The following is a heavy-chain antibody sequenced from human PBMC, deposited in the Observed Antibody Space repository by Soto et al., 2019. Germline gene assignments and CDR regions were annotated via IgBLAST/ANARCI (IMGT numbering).Heavy chain of an antibody. V-gene: IGHV4-34*01. Sequence: PSETLSLTCAVYGGSFSGYYWSWIRQPPGKGLEWIGEINHIGTTNYNPSLKSRVTISVDMSKNQFSLKLSSVTAADTAVYYCAHEIVGATMAALEYYYCMDVWGQGTTVTVSS. J-gene: IGHJ6*02. D-gene: IGHD1-26*01. CDR2: INHIGTT. CDR1: GGSFSGYY. CDR3: AHEIVGATMAALEYYYCMDV.